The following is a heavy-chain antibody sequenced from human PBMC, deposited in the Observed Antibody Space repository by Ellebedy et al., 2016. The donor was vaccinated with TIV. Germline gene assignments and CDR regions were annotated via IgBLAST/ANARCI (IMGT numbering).Heavy chain of an antibody. CDR2: INAGNGNT. V-gene: IGHV1-3*01. Sequence: AASVKVSCKASGYTFTSYGISWVRQAPGQRLEWMGWINAGNGNTKYSQKFQGRVTITRDTSASTAYMELSSLRSEDTAVYYCARVVSVAGPSLPGYWGQGTLVTVSS. CDR3: ARVVSVAGPSLPGY. J-gene: IGHJ4*02. CDR1: GYTFTSYG. D-gene: IGHD6-19*01.